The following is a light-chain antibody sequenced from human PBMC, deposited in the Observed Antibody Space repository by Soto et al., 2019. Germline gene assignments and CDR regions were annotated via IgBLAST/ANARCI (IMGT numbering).Light chain of an antibody. V-gene: IGLV2-14*01. CDR2: DVA. J-gene: IGLJ2*01. CDR1: SSDVGAYDY. CDR3: SSYTSSSTLV. Sequence: QSALTQPASVSGSPGQSIAISCTGTSSDVGAYDYVSWYQQYPGKAPNLIIYDVANRPSGVSDRFSGSKSGNTASLTISGLHTEDEADYHCSSYTSSSTLVFGGGTKLTVL.